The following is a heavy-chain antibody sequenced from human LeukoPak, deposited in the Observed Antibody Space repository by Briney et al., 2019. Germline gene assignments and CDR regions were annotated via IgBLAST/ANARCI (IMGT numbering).Heavy chain of an antibody. D-gene: IGHD6-13*01. V-gene: IGHV3-33*01. J-gene: IGHJ4*02. Sequence: GGSLRLSCAASGFTFSSYGMHWVRQAPGKGLEWVAVIWYDGSNKYYADSVKGGFTISRDNSKNTLYLQMNSLRAEDTAVYYCATVKLGSSWSILDYWGQGTLVTVSS. CDR2: IWYDGSNK. CDR1: GFTFSSYG. CDR3: ATVKLGSSWSILDY.